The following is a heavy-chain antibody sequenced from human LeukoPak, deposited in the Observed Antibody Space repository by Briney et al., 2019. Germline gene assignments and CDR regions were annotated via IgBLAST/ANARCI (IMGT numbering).Heavy chain of an antibody. CDR1: GFTFSSYA. J-gene: IGHJ4*02. CDR3: ARDKYSGYGGGGGFDY. CDR2: ISGSGGST. D-gene: IGHD5-12*01. V-gene: IGHV3-23*01. Sequence: GGSLRLSCAASGFTFSSYAMSWVRQAPGKGLEWVSAISGSGGSTYYADSVKGRFTISRDNSKNTLYLQMNSLRAEDTAVYYCARDKYSGYGGGGGFDYWGQGTLVTVS.